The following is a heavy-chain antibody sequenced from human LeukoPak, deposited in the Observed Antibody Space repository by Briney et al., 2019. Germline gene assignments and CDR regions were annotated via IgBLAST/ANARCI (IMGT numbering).Heavy chain of an antibody. D-gene: IGHD3-22*01. CDR1: GGTFSSYA. CDR3: ARDPTYYYDSSGYPYYFDY. Sequence: SSVKVSCKASGGTFSSYAISWVRQAPGQGLEWMGRIIPILGIANYAQKFQGRVTITADKSTSTAYMELSSLRSEDTAVYYCARDPTYYYDSSGYPYYFDYWGQGTLVTVSS. CDR2: IIPILGIA. J-gene: IGHJ4*02. V-gene: IGHV1-69*04.